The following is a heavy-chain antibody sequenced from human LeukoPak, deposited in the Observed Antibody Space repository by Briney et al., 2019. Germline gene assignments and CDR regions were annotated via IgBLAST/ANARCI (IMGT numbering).Heavy chain of an antibody. CDR2: ISSSSSYI. CDR3: ARDRSKVLMVYATDAFDI. D-gene: IGHD2-8*01. V-gene: IGHV3-21*01. J-gene: IGHJ3*02. Sequence: GESLKISCAASGFTFSSYSMNWVRQAPGKGLEWVSSISSSSSYIYYADSVKGRFTISRDNAKNSLYLQMNSLRAEDTAVYYCARDRSKVLMVYATDAFDIWGQGTMVTVSS. CDR1: GFTFSSYS.